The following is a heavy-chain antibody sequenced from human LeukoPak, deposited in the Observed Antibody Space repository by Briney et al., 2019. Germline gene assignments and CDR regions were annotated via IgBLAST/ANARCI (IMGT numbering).Heavy chain of an antibody. CDR3: ARVQGYSSGWFGWFDP. CDR2: IYHNGST. J-gene: IGHJ5*02. CDR1: GYSISSGYY. D-gene: IGHD6-19*01. Sequence: SETLSLTCTVSGYSISSGYYWGWIRQPPGKGLEWIGSIYHNGSTYYNPSLKSRVTISVDTSKNQFSLKLSSVTAADTAVYYCARVQGYSSGWFGWFDPWGQGTLVTVSS. V-gene: IGHV4-38-2*02.